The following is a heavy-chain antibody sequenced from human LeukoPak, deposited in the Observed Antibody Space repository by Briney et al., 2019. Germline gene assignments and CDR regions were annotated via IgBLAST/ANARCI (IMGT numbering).Heavy chain of an antibody. J-gene: IGHJ4*02. CDR3: ARVSSGSTIDY. CDR2: INPSGGST. V-gene: IGHV1-46*01. CDR1: GYTFISYV. Sequence: ASVKVSCKASGYTFISYVINWVRQAPGQGPEWMGIINPSGGSTSYAQKFQGRVTMTRDMSTSTVYMELSSLRSEDTAVYHCARVSSGSTIDYWGQGTLVTVSS. D-gene: IGHD1-26*01.